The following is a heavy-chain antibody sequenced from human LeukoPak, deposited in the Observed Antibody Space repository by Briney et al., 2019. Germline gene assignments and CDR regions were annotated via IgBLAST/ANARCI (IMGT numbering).Heavy chain of an antibody. Sequence: ASVKVSCKSPGYTFTGHFTAYYIQWLRQAPGQGLEWMGWINPNSGITSYAQKFQGRITMTRDTSTTTVNMELSSLRSEDTAVYYCARDRRGYDFRHKYFDYWGQGTLVTVSS. CDR3: ARDRRGYDFRHKYFDY. CDR1: GYTFTGHFTAYY. D-gene: IGHD5-12*01. CDR2: INPNSGIT. J-gene: IGHJ4*02. V-gene: IGHV1-46*01.